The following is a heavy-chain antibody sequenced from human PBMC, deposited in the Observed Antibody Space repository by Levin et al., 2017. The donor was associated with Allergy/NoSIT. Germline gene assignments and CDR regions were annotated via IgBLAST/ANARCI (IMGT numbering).Heavy chain of an antibody. CDR1: GFTFRSYA. J-gene: IGHJ2*01. Sequence: GESLKISCAASGFTFRSYAMSWVRQAPGKGLEWVSAISGGGTGTYYADSVKGRFTISRDNSRNTLYLQMNSLRAEDTAVYYCAKDNSGYDYSTWYFDRWGRGTLVTVSS. CDR3: AKDNSGYDYSTWYFDR. V-gene: IGHV3-23*01. D-gene: IGHD5-12*01. CDR2: ISGGGTGT.